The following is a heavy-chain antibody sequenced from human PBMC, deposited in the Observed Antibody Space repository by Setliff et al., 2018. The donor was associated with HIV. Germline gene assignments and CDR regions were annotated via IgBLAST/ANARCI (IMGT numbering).Heavy chain of an antibody. CDR3: ARHWPVDTAIPYYMDV. Sequence: GESLKISCKGSGYYFTTFWIAWVRQMPGKGLEWMGFIYPGDSHTTYSPSFQGQVTISVDTSVSTAYLQWSSLKASDTAMYYCARHWPVDTAIPYYMDVWGKGTTVTVSS. V-gene: IGHV5-51*01. CDR1: GYYFTTFW. J-gene: IGHJ6*03. CDR2: IYPGDSHT. D-gene: IGHD5-18*01.